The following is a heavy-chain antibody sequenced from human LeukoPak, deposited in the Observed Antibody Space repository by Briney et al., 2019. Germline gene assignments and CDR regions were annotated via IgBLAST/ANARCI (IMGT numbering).Heavy chain of an antibody. V-gene: IGHV6-1*01. J-gene: IGHJ5*02. CDR1: ADSLSSNSAA. CDR3: ARGEYYGSGRFYNWFDP. D-gene: IGHD3-10*01. Sequence: SQTLSLTCALSADSLSSNSAAWNWLRQSPSRGLEWLGRTYYRSKLYNDYAVSVKSRITNNPVTSKNQFSLQLNSVTPEDTAVYYCARGEYYGSGRFYNWFDPWGQGTLVTVSS. CDR2: TYYRSKLYN.